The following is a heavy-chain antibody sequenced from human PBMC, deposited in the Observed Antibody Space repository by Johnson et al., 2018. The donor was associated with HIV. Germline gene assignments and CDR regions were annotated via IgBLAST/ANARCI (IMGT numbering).Heavy chain of an antibody. J-gene: IGHJ3*02. D-gene: IGHD6-6*01. V-gene: IGHV3-30-3*01. CDR1: GFTFSSYA. CDR2: ISYDGSNK. CDR3: ASGVTARAPLLI. Sequence: VQLVESGGGVAQPGRSLRLSCAASGFTFSSYAMHWVRQAPGKGLEWVAVISYDGSNKYYADSVKGRFTISRDNSRNTVFLQMIILRPKDTAMYYCASGVTARAPLLIWGQGTMVTVSS.